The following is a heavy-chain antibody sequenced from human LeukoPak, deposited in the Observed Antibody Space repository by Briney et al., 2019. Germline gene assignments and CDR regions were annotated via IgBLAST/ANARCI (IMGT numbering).Heavy chain of an antibody. J-gene: IGHJ4*02. CDR3: ARDRGDIVVVVAATTIGSFDY. CDR2: INPSGGST. D-gene: IGHD2-15*01. V-gene: IGHV1-46*01. CDR1: GYTFTSYY. Sequence: ASVKVYCKASGYTFTSYYMHWVRQAPGQGLEWMGIINPSGGSTSYAQKFQGRVTMTRETSTSAVDMELSSLRSEDTVVYYCARDRGDIVVVVAATTIGSFDYWGQGTLVTVSS.